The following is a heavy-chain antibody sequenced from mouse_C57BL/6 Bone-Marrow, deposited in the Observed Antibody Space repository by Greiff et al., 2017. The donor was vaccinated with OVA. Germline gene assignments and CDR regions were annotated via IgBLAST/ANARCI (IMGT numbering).Heavy chain of an antibody. CDR2: IYPRSGNT. Sequence: QVQLQQSGAELARPGASVKLSCKASGYTFTSYGISWVKQRTGQGLEWIGEIYPRSGNTYYNEKFKGKATLPADKSSSTAYMELRSLTSEDAAVYFCARYDSSGYVFAWFAYWGQGTLVTVSA. J-gene: IGHJ3*01. V-gene: IGHV1-81*01. CDR1: GYTFTSYG. CDR3: ARYDSSGYVFAWFAY. D-gene: IGHD3-2*02.